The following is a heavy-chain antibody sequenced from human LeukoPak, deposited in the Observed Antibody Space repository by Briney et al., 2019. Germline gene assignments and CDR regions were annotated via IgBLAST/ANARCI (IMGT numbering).Heavy chain of an antibody. CDR1: GFTFSTYA. V-gene: IGHV3-64*01. D-gene: IGHD1-26*01. J-gene: IGHJ4*02. Sequence: GGSLRLSCAASGFTFSTYAMPWVRQAPGKGLEYVSAISSNGGSTYYANSVKGRFTISRDNSKNTLYLQMGSLRAEDTAVYYCARDSAVQWELLGDFDYWGQGTLVTVSS. CDR3: ARDSAVQWELLGDFDY. CDR2: ISSNGGST.